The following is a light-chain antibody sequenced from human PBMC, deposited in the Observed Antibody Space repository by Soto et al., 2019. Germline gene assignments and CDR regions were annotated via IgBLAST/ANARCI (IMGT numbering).Light chain of an antibody. CDR1: QNIRNY. CDR2: AAS. Sequence: DIQMTQSPSSLSASVGDRVTITCRASQNIRNYLVWYQQKPGKAPNLLIYAASNLQTGVPSRFSGSGSGTDFTRTISSLEPDDFATYFCQQSYSMHLTFGQGTRVDIK. V-gene: IGKV1-39*01. CDR3: QQSYSMHLT. J-gene: IGKJ1*01.